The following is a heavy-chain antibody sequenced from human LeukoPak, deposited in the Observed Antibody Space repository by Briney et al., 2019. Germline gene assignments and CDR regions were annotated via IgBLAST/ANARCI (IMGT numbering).Heavy chain of an antibody. CDR1: GFTFSSYG. Sequence: GRSLRLSCAASGFTFSSYGMHWVRQAPGKGLEWVAVISYDGSNKYYADSVKDRFTISRDTSKNTLYLQMNSLRAEDTAVYYCARNRGFDYWGQGTLVTVSS. V-gene: IGHV3-30*03. CDR3: ARNRGFDY. J-gene: IGHJ4*02. CDR2: ISYDGSNK.